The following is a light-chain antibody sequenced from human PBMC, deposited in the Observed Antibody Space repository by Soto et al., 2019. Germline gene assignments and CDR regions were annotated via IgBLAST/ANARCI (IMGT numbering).Light chain of an antibody. J-gene: IGLJ3*02. Sequence: QSALTQPASVSGSPGQSITISCTGTSSDVGNFKLVSWYQQHPGKAPKLMIYEVSERPSGISNRFSGSKSGNTASLTISGLQAEDEADYYCCSYAGSSTWVFGGGTQLTVL. CDR1: SSDVGNFKL. V-gene: IGLV2-23*02. CDR2: EVS. CDR3: CSYAGSSTWV.